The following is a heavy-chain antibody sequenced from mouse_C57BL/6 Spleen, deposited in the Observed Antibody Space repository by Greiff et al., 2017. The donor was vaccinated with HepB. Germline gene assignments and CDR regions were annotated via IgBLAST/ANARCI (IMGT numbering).Heavy chain of an antibody. J-gene: IGHJ2*01. CDR2: ISSGSSTI. D-gene: IGHD1-1*01. CDR1: GFTLSDYG. Sequence: EVMLVESGGGLVKPGGSLKLSCAASGFTLSDYGMHWVRQAPEKGLEWVAYISSGSSTIYYADTVKGRFTISRDNAKNTLFLQMTSLRSEDTAMYYCARGPNYYGSSPYYWGQGTTLTVSS. CDR3: ARGPNYYGSSPYY. V-gene: IGHV5-17*01.